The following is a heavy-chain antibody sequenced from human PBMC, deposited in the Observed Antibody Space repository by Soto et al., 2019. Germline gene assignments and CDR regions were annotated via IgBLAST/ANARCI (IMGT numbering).Heavy chain of an antibody. CDR3: ARVSAAGFFFDY. J-gene: IGHJ4*02. Sequence: SETLSLTCTVSGGSISSYYWSWIRQPPGKGLEWIGYIYYSGSTNYNPSLKSRVTISVDTSKNQFSLKLSSATAADTAVYYCARVSAAGFFFDYWGQGTLVTVSS. D-gene: IGHD6-13*01. CDR1: GGSISSYY. V-gene: IGHV4-59*01. CDR2: IYYSGST.